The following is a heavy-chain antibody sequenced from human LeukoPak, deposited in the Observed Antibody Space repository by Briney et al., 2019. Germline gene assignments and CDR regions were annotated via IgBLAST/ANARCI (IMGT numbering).Heavy chain of an antibody. CDR3: ARGTYYYDSSGYYELDY. CDR2: ISFDGSTK. Sequence: PGGSLRLSCAASGFIVNSYAMSWVRQAPGKGLEWVAVISFDGSTKYYADSVKGRFTISRDNSKNTLYLQMNSLRAEDTAVYYCARGTYYYDSSGYYELDYWGQGTLVTVSS. CDR1: GFIVNSYA. V-gene: IGHV3-30*01. J-gene: IGHJ4*02. D-gene: IGHD3-22*01.